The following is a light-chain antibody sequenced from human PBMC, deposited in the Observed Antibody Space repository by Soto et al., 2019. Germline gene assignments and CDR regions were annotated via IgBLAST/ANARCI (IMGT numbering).Light chain of an antibody. CDR1: STDVGDSNH. Sequence: QSVLTQPASVSGSPGQSITSSCTGTSTDVGDSNHVSWYQHHPGKAPKLIIYEVSYRPSGVSNRFSGSKSAYTASLTISGLQAEDEADYYCNSQTTSGIRVLRTGTKVTVL. J-gene: IGLJ1*01. CDR3: NSQTTSGIRV. CDR2: EVS. V-gene: IGLV2-14*01.